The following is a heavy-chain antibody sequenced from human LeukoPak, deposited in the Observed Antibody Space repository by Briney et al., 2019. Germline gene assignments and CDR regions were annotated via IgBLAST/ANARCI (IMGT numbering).Heavy chain of an antibody. V-gene: IGHV3-30*02. CDR1: GFTLSRTD. Sequence: GGSLRLSCAASGFTLSRTDMHWVRQAPGKGLEWVAYIRSDGSNEKYADSMKGRFTISRDNSKNTLYLQMSSLRGEDTAVYYCAKDRVLSDIWGQGTLVTVSS. CDR3: AKDRVLSDI. J-gene: IGHJ4*02. CDR2: IRSDGSNE. D-gene: IGHD2/OR15-2a*01.